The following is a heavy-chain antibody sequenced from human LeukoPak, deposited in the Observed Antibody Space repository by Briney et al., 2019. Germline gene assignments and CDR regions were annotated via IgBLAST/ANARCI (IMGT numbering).Heavy chain of an antibody. J-gene: IGHJ3*02. CDR3: ARQRYTYGRNSDVFDI. D-gene: IGHD4-17*01. Sequence: GASVKVSCKASGYTFTSYYMHWVRQAPGQGLEWMGIIDPGGGSTGYAQKFPGRVTMTRDTSTSTVYMELSSLRSEDTAVYYCARQRYTYGRNSDVFDIWGQGTMVTVSS. V-gene: IGHV1-46*01. CDR2: IDPGGGST. CDR1: GYTFTSYY.